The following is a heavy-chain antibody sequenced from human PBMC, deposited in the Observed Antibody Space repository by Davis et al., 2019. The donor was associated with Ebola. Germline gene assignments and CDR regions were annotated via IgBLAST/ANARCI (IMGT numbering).Heavy chain of an antibody. Sequence: GGSLRLSCAASGFTFSSYSMNWVRQAPGKGLEWVSYISSSSSTIYYADSVKGRFTISRDNAKNSLYLQMNSLRDEDTAVYYCARSEHLWFGEFLVLDYGMDVWGQGTTVTVSS. CDR2: ISSSSSTI. D-gene: IGHD3-10*01. V-gene: IGHV3-48*02. J-gene: IGHJ6*02. CDR1: GFTFSSYS. CDR3: ARSEHLWFGEFLVLDYGMDV.